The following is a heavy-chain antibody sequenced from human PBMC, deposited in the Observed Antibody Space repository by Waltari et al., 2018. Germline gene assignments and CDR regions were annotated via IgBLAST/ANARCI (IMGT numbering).Heavy chain of an antibody. D-gene: IGHD1-26*01. CDR3: ARAGLGSGPDY. V-gene: IGHV3-23*01. CDR1: GFAFSTYA. J-gene: IGHJ4*02. Sequence: EVQLLESGGGFEQPGGSLRLSCAASGFAFSTYAMGWVRQAPGKGLEWVSGISGSGDTIVYADSVKGRFTVSRDNSEKPLFLHLSSLRGEDTAMYYCARAGLGSGPDYWGQGTRVTVSS. CDR2: ISGSGDTI.